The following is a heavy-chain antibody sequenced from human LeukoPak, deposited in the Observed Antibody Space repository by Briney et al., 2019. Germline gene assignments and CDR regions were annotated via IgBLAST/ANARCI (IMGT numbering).Heavy chain of an antibody. D-gene: IGHD2-8*01. V-gene: IGHV3-11*04. CDR3: ARSGILYALDN. CDR2: ISSTASSI. CDR1: GFTFSDYY. J-gene: IGHJ4*02. Sequence: GGSLRLSCTASGFTFSDYYMTWIRQAPGKGLGWLSHISSTASSISYANSVKGRFTISRDNAKDSLYLEMNSLRVEDTAVYYCARSGILYALDNWGQGTLVTVSS.